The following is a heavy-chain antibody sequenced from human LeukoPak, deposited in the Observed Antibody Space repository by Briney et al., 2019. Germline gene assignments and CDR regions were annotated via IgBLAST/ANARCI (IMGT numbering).Heavy chain of an antibody. V-gene: IGHV3-66*01. J-gene: IGHJ4*02. CDR1: GFTVSSNY. Sequence: GGSLRLSCAASGFTVSSNYMSWVRQAPGKGLEWVSVIYSGGSTYYADSVKDRFTISRDNSKNTLYLQMNSLRAEDTAVYYCAREGEVAGTFDYWGQGTLVTVSS. CDR3: AREGEVAGTFDY. CDR2: IYSGGST. D-gene: IGHD6-19*01.